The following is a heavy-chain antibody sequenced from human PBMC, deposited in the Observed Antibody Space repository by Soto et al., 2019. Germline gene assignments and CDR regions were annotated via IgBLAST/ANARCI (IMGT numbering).Heavy chain of an antibody. V-gene: IGHV3-21*01. J-gene: IGHJ4*02. CDR1: GFTFSSYS. CDR3: ARDGAYGVENFDY. CDR2: ISSSSSYI. D-gene: IGHD4-17*01. Sequence: GGSLRLSCAASGFTFSSYSMNWVRQAPGKGLEWVSSISSSSSYIYYADSVKGRFTISRDNAKNSLYLQMNSLRAEDTAVYYCARDGAYGVENFDYWGQGTLVTVSS.